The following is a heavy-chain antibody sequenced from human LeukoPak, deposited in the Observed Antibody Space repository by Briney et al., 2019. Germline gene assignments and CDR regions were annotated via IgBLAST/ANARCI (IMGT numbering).Heavy chain of an antibody. CDR2: ISGSGGST. D-gene: IGHD6-13*01. CDR3: AKQQLVLGWFDP. CDR1: GFTFSRYA. J-gene: IGHJ5*02. Sequence: GGSLRLSCAASGFTFSRYAMSWVRQAPGKRLEWVSAISGSGGSTYYADSVKGRFTISRDNSKNTLYLQMNSLRAEDTAVYYCAKQQLVLGWFDPWGQGTLVTVSS. V-gene: IGHV3-23*01.